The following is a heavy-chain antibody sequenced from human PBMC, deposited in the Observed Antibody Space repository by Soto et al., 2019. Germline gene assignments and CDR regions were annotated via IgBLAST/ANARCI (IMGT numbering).Heavy chain of an antibody. CDR3: ARGVAGSCFDL. Sequence: PSQTLSLTCAISGDSVSSNTAAWNWIRSSPSRGLEWLGRTYYRSNWRHDYAVSVKSRITVNPDTSKNHFSLQLNSVTPDDTAVYYCARGVAGSCFDLWGQGPLVTVSS. CDR2: TYYRSNWRH. J-gene: IGHJ5*02. D-gene: IGHD6-19*01. CDR1: GDSVSSNTAA. V-gene: IGHV6-1*01.